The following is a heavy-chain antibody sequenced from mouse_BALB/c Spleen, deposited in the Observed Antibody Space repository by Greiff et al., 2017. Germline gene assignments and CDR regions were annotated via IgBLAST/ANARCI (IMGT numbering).Heavy chain of an antibody. V-gene: IGHV5-6-3*01. Sequence: EVKLVESGGGLVQPGGSLKLSCAASGFTFSSYGMSWVRQTPDKRLELVATINSNGGSTYYPDSVKGRFTISRDNAKNTLYLQMSSLKSEDTAMYYCADLFAYWGQGTLVTVSA. CDR1: GFTFSSYG. J-gene: IGHJ3*01. CDR3: ADLFAY. CDR2: INSNGGST.